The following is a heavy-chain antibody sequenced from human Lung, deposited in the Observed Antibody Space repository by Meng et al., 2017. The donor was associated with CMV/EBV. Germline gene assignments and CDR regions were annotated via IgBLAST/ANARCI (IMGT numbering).Heavy chain of an antibody. CDR1: GVTFSHAW. V-gene: IGHV3-15*01. J-gene: IGHJ4*02. CDR3: ATTQVGAPDY. Sequence: CAVSGVTFSHAWMSWVRQAPGKGLEWVGRIKSTTDGGTTDYAAPVKGRFTISRDDSKNTVHLQMNSLKSEDTAVYYCATTQVGAPDYWGQGTLVTVSS. D-gene: IGHD1-26*01. CDR2: IKSTTDGGTT.